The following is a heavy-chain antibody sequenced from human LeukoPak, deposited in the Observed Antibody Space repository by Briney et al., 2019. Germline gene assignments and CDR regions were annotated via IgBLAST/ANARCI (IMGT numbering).Heavy chain of an antibody. J-gene: IGHJ4*02. CDR2: ISGSGGST. V-gene: IGHV3-23*01. CDR1: GFTFSSYA. Sequence: PGGSLRLSCAASGFTFSSYAMSWVRQAPGKGLEWVSAISGSGGSTYYADSVKGRFTISRDNSKNSLYLQMNSLRTEDTALYYCAKDKYSSSSGDYWGQGTLVTVSS. D-gene: IGHD6-6*01. CDR3: AKDKYSSSSGDY.